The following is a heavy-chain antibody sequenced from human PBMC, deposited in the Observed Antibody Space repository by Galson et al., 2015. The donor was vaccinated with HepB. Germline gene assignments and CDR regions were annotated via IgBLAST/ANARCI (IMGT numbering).Heavy chain of an antibody. CDR3: AKVAILAATPHYFDF. Sequence: SLRLSCAASGFSFTKYTMAWVRQVPGKGLEWVSAVTGGGEITYFADSVRGRFSISKDIPRNTVHLQMNRLRVEDTAIYHCAKVAILAATPHYFDFLGRGTLVTVSS. V-gene: IGHV3-23*01. CDR2: VTGGGEIT. J-gene: IGHJ4*02. CDR1: GFSFTKYT. D-gene: IGHD6-25*01.